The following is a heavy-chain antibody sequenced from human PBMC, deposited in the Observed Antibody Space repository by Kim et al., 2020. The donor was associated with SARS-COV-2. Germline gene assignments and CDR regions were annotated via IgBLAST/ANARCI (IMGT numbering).Heavy chain of an antibody. Sequence: YYNPSLKRRVTISVDTSKNRFSLTLSSVTAADTAVYYCARLGPGLLNWFDPWGQGTLVTVSS. V-gene: IGHV4-39*01. D-gene: IGHD1-26*01. J-gene: IGHJ5*02. CDR3: ARLGPGLLNWFDP.